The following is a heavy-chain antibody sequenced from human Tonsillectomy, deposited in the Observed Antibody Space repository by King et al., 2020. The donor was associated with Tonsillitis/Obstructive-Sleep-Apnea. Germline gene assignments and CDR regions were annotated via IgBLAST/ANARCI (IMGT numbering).Heavy chain of an antibody. CDR3: ARHAPQRCLQLHCFAP. D-gene: IGHD1-1*01. Sequence: LQLQESGPGLVKPSETLSLTCTVSGGYISSSSYYWGWIRQPPGKGLEWIGSIYYSGSTYYNPSLKSRVTISVETSKNQFSLKLSSVTAADTAVYYCARHAPQRCLQLHCFAPWGQGTLVTVSS. J-gene: IGHJ5*02. CDR2: IYYSGST. V-gene: IGHV4-39*01. CDR1: GGYISSSSYY.